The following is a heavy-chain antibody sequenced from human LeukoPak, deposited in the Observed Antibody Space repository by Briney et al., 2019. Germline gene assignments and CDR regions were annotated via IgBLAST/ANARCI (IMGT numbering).Heavy chain of an antibody. CDR1: GGSFSGYY. J-gene: IGHJ4*02. CDR2: INHSGGT. CDR3: ARLTGYSNYGRFDY. V-gene: IGHV4-34*01. D-gene: IGHD4-11*01. Sequence: SGTLSLTCAVYGGSFSGYYWSWIRSPPPKGLDWIGEINHSGGTTHNPSLKSRVTISVDTSKNQFSLKLSSVTAADTAVYYCARLTGYSNYGRFDYWGQGTLVTVSS.